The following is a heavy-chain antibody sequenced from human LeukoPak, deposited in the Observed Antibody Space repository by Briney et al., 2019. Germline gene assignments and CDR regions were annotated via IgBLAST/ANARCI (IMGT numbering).Heavy chain of an antibody. CDR1: GFTFSSYW. Sequence: GGSLRLSCAASGFTFSSYWMHWVRRAPGKGLVWVSRINSDGSSTSYADSVKGRFTISRDNAKNTLYLQMNSLRAEDTAVYYCARVLGYCSSTSCSGWFDPWGQGTLVTVSS. CDR3: ARVLGYCSSTSCSGWFDP. CDR2: INSDGSST. D-gene: IGHD2-2*01. J-gene: IGHJ5*02. V-gene: IGHV3-74*01.